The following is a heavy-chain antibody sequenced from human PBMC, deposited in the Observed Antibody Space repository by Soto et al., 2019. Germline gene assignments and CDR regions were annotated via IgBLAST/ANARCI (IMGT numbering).Heavy chain of an antibody. CDR3: ARGIHYYESHGYGPGAY. V-gene: IGHV3-33*01. CDR1: GFTFSSYA. CDR2: IWYDGSRK. J-gene: IGHJ4*02. Sequence: QVQLVESGGGVVQPGGSLRLSCAASGFTFSSYAMHWVWQAPGKGLEWMAVIWYDGSRKHYADSLKGRFTISRDNPKNTLYLEMNSLRVEDTAVYYCARGIHYYESHGYGPGAYWGQGTLVSVSS. D-gene: IGHD3-22*01.